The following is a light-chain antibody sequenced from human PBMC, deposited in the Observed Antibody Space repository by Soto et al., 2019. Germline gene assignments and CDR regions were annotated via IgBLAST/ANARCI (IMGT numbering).Light chain of an antibody. CDR2: DAS. CDR3: HHYGRSPIFT. J-gene: IGKJ3*01. Sequence: EVVLTQSPGTLSLSAGERATLSCRASQSVASNHLAWYQQRPGQAPRLLIYDASTRAAGIPDRFSGSGSGTDFTLTISRLEPEDFAVFFCHHYGRSPIFTFGPGTTVDMK. V-gene: IGKV3-20*01. CDR1: QSVASNH.